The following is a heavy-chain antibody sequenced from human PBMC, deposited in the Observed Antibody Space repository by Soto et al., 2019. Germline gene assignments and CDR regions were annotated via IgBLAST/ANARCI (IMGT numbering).Heavy chain of an antibody. Sequence: QVQLQESGPGLVKPSETLSLNCTVSGGSVSNSYWGWIRQPPGKGLEWVAYVYYSGSTNYNPSLGSRVTILVDKSKNQFSLKMTSVTGADTAVYYCARGRSHEWELLVQYLDYWGQGTLVTVSS. CDR2: VYYSGST. J-gene: IGHJ4*02. CDR1: GGSVSNSY. D-gene: IGHD1-26*01. V-gene: IGHV4-59*02. CDR3: ARGRSHEWELLVQYLDY.